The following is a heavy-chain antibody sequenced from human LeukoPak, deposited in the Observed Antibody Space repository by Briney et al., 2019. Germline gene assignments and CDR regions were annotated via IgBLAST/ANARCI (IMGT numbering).Heavy chain of an antibody. Sequence: PGGSLRLSCAASGFTFSNYGMHWVRQAPGKGLEWMTSIWYDGSNKYYADSVKGRFTISRDNSKNTLYLQMNSLRADDTAVYYCARGRAYASGSDFDYWGQGTLVTVSS. CDR2: IWYDGSNK. D-gene: IGHD3-10*01. CDR3: ARGRAYASGSDFDY. CDR1: GFTFSNYG. V-gene: IGHV3-33*01. J-gene: IGHJ4*02.